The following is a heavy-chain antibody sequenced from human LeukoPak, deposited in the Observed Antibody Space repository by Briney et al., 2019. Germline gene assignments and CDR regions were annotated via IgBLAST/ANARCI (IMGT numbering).Heavy chain of an antibody. CDR3: AILGGVRGTKRAFDI. CDR2: INPNSGGT. V-gene: IGHV1-2*02. Sequence: ASLKVSCKASGYTFTAYYMHWVRQAPGQGRKWMGWINPNSGGTNYAQKFQGRVTMTRDTSISTAYMELSRLRSDDTAVYYCAILGGVRGTKRAFDIWGQGTMVTVSS. J-gene: IGHJ3*02. D-gene: IGHD3-10*01. CDR1: GYTFTAYY.